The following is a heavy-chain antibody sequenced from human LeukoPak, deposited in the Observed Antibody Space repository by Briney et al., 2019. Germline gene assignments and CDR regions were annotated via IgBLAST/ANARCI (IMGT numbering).Heavy chain of an antibody. D-gene: IGHD3-22*01. CDR2: ISSSSSYI. V-gene: IGHV3-21*01. CDR1: GFTFSSYA. CDR3: ARDYYDSSGYEGYFDY. Sequence: ESGGSLRLSCAASGFTFSSYAMSWVRQAPGKGLEWVSSISSSSSYIYYADSVKGRFTISRDNAKNSLYLQMNSLRAEDTAVYYCARDYYDSSGYEGYFDYWGQGTLVTVSS. J-gene: IGHJ4*02.